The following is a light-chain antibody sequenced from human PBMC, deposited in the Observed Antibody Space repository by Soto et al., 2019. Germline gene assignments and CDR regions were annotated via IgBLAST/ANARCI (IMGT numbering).Light chain of an antibody. J-gene: IGLJ1*01. CDR2: DVS. Sequence: QSALTQPASVSGSPGQSITISCTGTRSDVGGYNSVSWYQHHPGKAPKLMFFDVSNRPSGVSNRFSGSKSGTTASLTISGLQADDEADYYGSSYTASSTYVFGTGTKLTVL. CDR1: RSDVGGYNS. CDR3: SSYTASSTYV. V-gene: IGLV2-14*03.